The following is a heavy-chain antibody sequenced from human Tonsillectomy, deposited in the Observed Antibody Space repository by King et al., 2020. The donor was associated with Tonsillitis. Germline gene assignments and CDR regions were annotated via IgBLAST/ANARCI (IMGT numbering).Heavy chain of an antibody. J-gene: IGHJ3*02. CDR1: GFTFSSYA. CDR2: ILYDGSNK. D-gene: IGHD4-17*01. CDR3: ARDSVIYGDYADAFDI. Sequence: VQLVESGGGVVQPGRSLRLSCAASGFTFSSYAMHWVRQAPGKGLEWVAVILYDGSNKYYADSVKGRFTISRDNSKNTLYLQMNSLRAEDTAVYYCARDSVIYGDYADAFDIWGQGXMVTVSS. V-gene: IGHV3-30*04.